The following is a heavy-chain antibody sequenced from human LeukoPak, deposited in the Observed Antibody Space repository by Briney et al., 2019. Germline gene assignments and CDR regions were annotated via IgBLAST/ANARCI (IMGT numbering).Heavy chain of an antibody. CDR1: GITFSNYN. D-gene: IGHD3-22*01. Sequence: GGSLRLSCAAPGITFSNYNMNWVRQAPGKGLEWISAITSSSSYTFYADSVKGRFTIPRDNAQNSLYLQMNSLRVEDTAVYYCARRAGDYSHPYDYWGQGILVTVSS. J-gene: IGHJ4*02. CDR3: ARRAGDYSHPYDY. CDR2: ITSSSSYT. V-gene: IGHV3-21*04.